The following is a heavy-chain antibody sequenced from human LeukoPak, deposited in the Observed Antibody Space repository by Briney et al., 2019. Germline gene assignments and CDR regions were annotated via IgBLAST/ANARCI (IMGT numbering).Heavy chain of an antibody. Sequence: VGSLRLSCAASAFTFSDYYMSWIRQAPGKGLEWVSYISSSGSTIYYADSVKGRFTISRDNAKNSLYLQMNSLRAEDTAVYYCARDQDGGNWYNWFDPWGQGTLVTVSS. CDR3: ARDQDGGNWYNWFDP. CDR1: AFTFSDYY. D-gene: IGHD4-23*01. CDR2: ISSSGSTI. J-gene: IGHJ5*02. V-gene: IGHV3-11*04.